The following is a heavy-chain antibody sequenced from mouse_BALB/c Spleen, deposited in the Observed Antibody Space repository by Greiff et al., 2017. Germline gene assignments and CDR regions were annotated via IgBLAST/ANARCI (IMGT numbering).Heavy chain of an antibody. CDR3: ARSTMITTDSWFAY. CDR1: GYTFSSYW. CDR2: ILPGSGST. V-gene: IGHV1-9*01. Sequence: QVQLQQSGAELMKPGASVMISCKATGYTFSSYWIEWVKQRPGHGLEWIGEILPGSGSTNYNEKFKGKATFTADTSSNTAYMQLSSLTSEDSAVYYCARSTMITTDSWFAYWGQGTLVTVSA. D-gene: IGHD2-4*01. J-gene: IGHJ3*01.